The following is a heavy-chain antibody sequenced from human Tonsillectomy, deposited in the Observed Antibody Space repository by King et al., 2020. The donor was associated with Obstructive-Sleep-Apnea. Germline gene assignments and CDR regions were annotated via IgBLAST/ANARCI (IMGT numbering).Heavy chain of an antibody. CDR1: GFTVSSNY. J-gene: IGHJ4*02. Sequence: VQLVESGGGLVQPGGSLSLSCAASGFTVSSNYMSWVRQAPGKGLEWVSVIYSGGTTYYADSVKGRFTISRDNFKNTIYLQMNSLRAEDTAVYYCASNSDYWGQGTLVTVSS. V-gene: IGHV3-66*01. CDR2: IYSGGTT. CDR3: ASNSDY.